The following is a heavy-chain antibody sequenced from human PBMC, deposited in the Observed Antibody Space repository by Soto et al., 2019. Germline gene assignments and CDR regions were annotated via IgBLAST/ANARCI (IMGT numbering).Heavy chain of an antibody. CDR2: IYYSGST. CDR3: ARPNDYSSYVGAFDI. D-gene: IGHD4-4*01. CDR1: GGSISSSSYY. Sequence: QLQLQESGPGLVKPSETLSLTCTVSGGSISSSSYYWGWIRQPPGKGLEWIGSIYYSGSTYYNPSLKSRVTISVDTSKNQFSLKLSSVTAADTAVYYCARPNDYSSYVGAFDIWGQGTMVTVSS. J-gene: IGHJ3*02. V-gene: IGHV4-39*01.